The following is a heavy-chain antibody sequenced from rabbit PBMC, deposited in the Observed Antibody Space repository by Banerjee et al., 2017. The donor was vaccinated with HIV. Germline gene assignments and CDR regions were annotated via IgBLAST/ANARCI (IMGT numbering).Heavy chain of an antibody. CDR1: GFSFSSSYY. Sequence: QEQLEESGGGLVQPEGSLTLTCTASGFSFSSSYYIYWVRQAPGKGLEWIACFDAGSSGNTYYASWAKGRFTISKTSSTTVTLQMTSLTAADTATYFCARDLAGAIGWNFNLWGPGTLVTVS. D-gene: IGHD4-1*01. CDR3: ARDLAGAIGWNFNL. J-gene: IGHJ4*01. CDR2: FDAGSSGNT. V-gene: IGHV1S45*01.